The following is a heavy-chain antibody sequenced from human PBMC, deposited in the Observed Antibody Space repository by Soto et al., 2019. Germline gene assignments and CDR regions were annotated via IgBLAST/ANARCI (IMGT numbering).Heavy chain of an antibody. CDR2: ITPIFSTP. CDR1: GGTFGSYA. J-gene: IGHJ5*02. V-gene: IGHV1-69*13. CDR3: ARPIQYYFDTSAQSAWFDP. Sequence: SVKVSCKTSGGTFGSYAISWVRQAPGQGLEWMGGITPIFSTPNYAQKFQGRVTITADESTSTAYMELSSLRSEDTAVYYCARPIQYYFDTSAQSAWFDPWGQGTLVTVSS. D-gene: IGHD3-22*01.